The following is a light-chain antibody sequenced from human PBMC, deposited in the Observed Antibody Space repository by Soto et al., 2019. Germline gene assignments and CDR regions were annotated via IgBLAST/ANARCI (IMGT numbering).Light chain of an antibody. CDR3: SSYTSISTVV. CDR1: SSDIGVYKY. CDR2: EVS. V-gene: IGLV2-14*01. J-gene: IGLJ2*01. Sequence: QSVLTQPASVSGSPGQSITISCTGTSSDIGVYKYVSWYQQHPGKAPNLMIYEVSNRPSGVSNRFSGSKSGNTASLTISGLQAEDEADYYCSSYTSISTVVFGGGTKLTVL.